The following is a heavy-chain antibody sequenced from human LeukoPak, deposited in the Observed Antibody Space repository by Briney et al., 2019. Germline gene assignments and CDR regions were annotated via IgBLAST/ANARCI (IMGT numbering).Heavy chain of an antibody. J-gene: IGHJ6*02. V-gene: IGHV3-30*03. CDR3: ARPPGLAGLYSYYYGVDV. CDR2: ISYDGSDK. Sequence: AGGSLRLSCAASGFTFSSHGIHWVRQAPGKGLEWVAVISYDGSDKYYADSVKGRFTISRDNAKNTVYLQMNSLRAEDTAVYFCARPPGLAGLYSYYYGVDVWGQGTTVTVSS. CDR1: GFTFSSHG. D-gene: IGHD6-19*01.